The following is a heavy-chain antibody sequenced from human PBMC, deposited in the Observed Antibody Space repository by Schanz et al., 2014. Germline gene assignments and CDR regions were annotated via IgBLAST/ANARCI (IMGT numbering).Heavy chain of an antibody. D-gene: IGHD4-17*01. V-gene: IGHV4-4*07. CDR2: IYSSGST. CDR1: GGSISSFY. J-gene: IGHJ6*02. CDR3: ARDRGMTTSDYYYGMDV. Sequence: QVPLQESGPGLVKSSETLSLTCTVSGGSISSFYWGWIRQPAGKRPEWIGYIYSSGSTYYNPSLKSRVSMSIDTSKNQFSLKLSSVTAADTAVYYCARDRGMTTSDYYYGMDVWGQGTTVTVSS.